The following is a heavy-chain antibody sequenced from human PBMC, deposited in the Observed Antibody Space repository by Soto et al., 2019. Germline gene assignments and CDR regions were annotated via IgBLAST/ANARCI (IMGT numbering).Heavy chain of an antibody. Sequence: PGGSLKLFCLKIGFTFCSYGMNWVRRAPGKGVGWVVVIWYDGSNKYNVNPEKGRFTFSRDDSKNTLYLQMNSLRANDTALYYCACTVTTSVPYYFYYWGQ. CDR3: ACTVTTSVPYYFYY. V-gene: IGHV3-33*01. CDR2: IWYDGSNK. J-gene: IGHJ4*02. CDR1: GFTFCSYG. D-gene: IGHD4-4*01.